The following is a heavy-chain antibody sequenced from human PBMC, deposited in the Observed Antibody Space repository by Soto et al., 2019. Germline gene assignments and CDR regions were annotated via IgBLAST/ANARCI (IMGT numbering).Heavy chain of an antibody. J-gene: IGHJ4*02. CDR3: ARAPKVSGSAQTRPDF. CDR1: SGSLSGSY. Sequence: SETLSLTCSLYSGSLSGSYWSWIRQPPGKGLEWIGEISPSGTTNYSPSLKSRVSISVDTSKNQFSLNLTSLTAADTAVYYCARAPKVSGSAQTRPDFWGQGSLVTVSS. V-gene: IGHV4-34*01. CDR2: ISPSGTT. D-gene: IGHD6-6*01.